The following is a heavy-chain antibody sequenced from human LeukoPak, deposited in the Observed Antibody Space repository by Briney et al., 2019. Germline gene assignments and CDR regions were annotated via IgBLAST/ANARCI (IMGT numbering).Heavy chain of an antibody. Sequence: SETLSLTCTVSGGSINSGSDYWTWIRQPAGKGLEWIGRIYTTGTTTYNPSLESRVTISKDTSNNRFSLKLSSVTAADTAVYYCARGSWDLSRVILVRNAFHIWGPGTIVTVSS. CDR1: GGSINSGSDY. V-gene: IGHV4-61*02. D-gene: IGHD3-9*01. J-gene: IGHJ3*02. CDR3: ARGSWDLSRVILVRNAFHI. CDR2: IYTTGTT.